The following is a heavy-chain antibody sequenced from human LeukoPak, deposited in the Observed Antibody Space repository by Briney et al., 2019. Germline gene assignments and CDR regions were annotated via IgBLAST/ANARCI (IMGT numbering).Heavy chain of an antibody. CDR3: ATAYDILTGYYGYYYYMDV. Sequence: SVKVSCKTSGYTFTGCYMYYLRQAPGQGLGWMGGIITIFDTANYAQRFQGRVTITADKSTSTAYMELSSLKSEDTAVYYCATAYDILTGYYGYYYYMDVWGKGTTVTVSS. J-gene: IGHJ6*03. V-gene: IGHV1-69*06. D-gene: IGHD3-9*01. CDR1: GYTFTGCY. CDR2: IITIFDTA.